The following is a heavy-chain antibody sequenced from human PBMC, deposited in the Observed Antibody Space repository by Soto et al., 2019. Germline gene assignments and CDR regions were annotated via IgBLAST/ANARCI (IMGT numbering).Heavy chain of an antibody. V-gene: IGHV6-1*01. CDR3: ARDDTNWYFDH. J-gene: IGHJ4*02. CDR1: GDSVSSNSFG. Sequence: SQTLSLTCAISGDSVSSNSFGWNWIRQSPSRGLEWLGRAYYRSKWYNDYAVSVKSRITINTDTSKNQFSLQLNSVTPEDTAVYYCARDDTNWYFDHWGQGTLVTVSS. D-gene: IGHD1-1*01. CDR2: AYYRSKWYN.